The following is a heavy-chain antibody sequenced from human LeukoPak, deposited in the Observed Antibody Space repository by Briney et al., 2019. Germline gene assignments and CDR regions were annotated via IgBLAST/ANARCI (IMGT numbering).Heavy chain of an antibody. V-gene: IGHV3-21*01. CDR3: ARGPYTSVSKYFDY. CDR2: ISTISTYI. CDR1: GFTFSDYS. D-gene: IGHD6-19*01. Sequence: PGGSLRLSCAVSGFTFSDYSMNWVRQAPGKGLEWVSSISTISTYIYYADPVKGRFTISRDNAKNSLYLQINSLRAEDTADYYCARGPYTSVSKYFDYWGQGTLVTVSS. J-gene: IGHJ4*02.